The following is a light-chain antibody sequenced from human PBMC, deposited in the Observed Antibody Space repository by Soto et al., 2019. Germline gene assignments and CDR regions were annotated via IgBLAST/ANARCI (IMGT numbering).Light chain of an antibody. CDR2: DAS. J-gene: IGKJ1*01. Sequence: DIQMTQSPSTLSSSVGDRVTITCRASQSVSNWLAWYQQKRGNAPALLIYDASSWKSGVPSRFSGSGSGTEFLLTISSLQDDDFAYYYCQYYNSSSAFGQGTKVEIK. V-gene: IGKV1-5*01. CDR1: QSVSNW. CDR3: QYYNSSSA.